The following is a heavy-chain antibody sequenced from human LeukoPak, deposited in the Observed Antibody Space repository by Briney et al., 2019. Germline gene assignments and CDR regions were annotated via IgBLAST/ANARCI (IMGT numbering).Heavy chain of an antibody. J-gene: IGHJ3*02. CDR2: IYYSGST. CDR1: GGSISSYY. CDR3: ASGAAGTPDDAFDI. Sequence: SGTLSLTCTVSGGSISSYYWSWIRQPPGKGLEWIGYIYYSGSTNYNPSLKSRVTISVDTSKNQFSLKLSSVTAADTAVYYCASGAAGTPDDAFDIWGQGTMVTVSS. D-gene: IGHD2-15*01. V-gene: IGHV4-59*01.